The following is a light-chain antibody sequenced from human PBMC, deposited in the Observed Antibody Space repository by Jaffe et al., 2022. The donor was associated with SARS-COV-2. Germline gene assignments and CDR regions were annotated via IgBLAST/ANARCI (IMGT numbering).Light chain of an antibody. J-gene: IGKJ2*01. Sequence: DIVMTQSPDSLAVSLGERATINCKSSQSVLSNSSHRNYLTWYQQKPGQPPKLLIYWASTRESGVPDRFSGSGSGTDFTLTISSLQTEDVAVYFCQQYYTTPRTFGQGTKLEIQ. CDR3: QQYYTTPRT. CDR1: QSVLSNSSHRNY. V-gene: IGKV4-1*01. CDR2: WAS.